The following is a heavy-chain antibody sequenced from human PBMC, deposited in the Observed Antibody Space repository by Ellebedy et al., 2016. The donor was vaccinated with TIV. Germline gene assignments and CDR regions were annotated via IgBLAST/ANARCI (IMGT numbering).Heavy chain of an antibody. CDR2: IATAGGT. J-gene: IGHJ6*02. CDR1: GFTFSSHD. V-gene: IGHV3-13*01. CDR3: ARASNGLDV. Sequence: PGGSLRLSCAASGFTFSSHDMHWVRQATGRGLEWVSAIATAGGTYYAGSVKGRFTISRENAKNSLYLQINSLKSGDTAVYYCARASNGLDVWGQGTTVTVFS.